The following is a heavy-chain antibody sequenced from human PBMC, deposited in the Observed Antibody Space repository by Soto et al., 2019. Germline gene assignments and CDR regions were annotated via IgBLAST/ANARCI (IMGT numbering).Heavy chain of an antibody. Sequence: QVQLVQSWSEVKKPGSSVKVSCKASGGSFSSNPISWVRQAPGQGLEWMAGIIPIFATVHYAQKFQGRVTITADESTSTAYMELTRLRSEDTAVYFCARVGRGYSSAPRYYFDYWGQGTLVTVSS. J-gene: IGHJ4*02. D-gene: IGHD5-18*01. CDR2: IIPIFATV. CDR3: ARVGRGYSSAPRYYFDY. CDR1: GGSFSSNP. V-gene: IGHV1-69*01.